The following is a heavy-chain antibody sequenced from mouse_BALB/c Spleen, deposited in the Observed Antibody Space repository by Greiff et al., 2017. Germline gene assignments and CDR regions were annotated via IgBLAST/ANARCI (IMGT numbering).Heavy chain of an antibody. V-gene: IGHV5-17*02. CDR2: ISSGSSTI. D-gene: IGHD3-3*01. J-gene: IGHJ4*01. Sequence: EVQLVESGGGLVQPGGSRKLSCAASGFTFSSFGMHWVRQAPEKGLEWVAYISSGSSTIYYADTVKGRFTISRDNPKNTLFLQMTSLRSEDTAMYYCARGGHAMDYWGQGTSVTVSS. CDR3: ARGGHAMDY. CDR1: GFTFSSFG.